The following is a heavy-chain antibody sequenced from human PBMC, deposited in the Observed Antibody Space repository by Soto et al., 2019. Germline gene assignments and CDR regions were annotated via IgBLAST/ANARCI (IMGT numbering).Heavy chain of an antibody. D-gene: IGHD5-18*01. CDR1: GYTFTGYY. J-gene: IGHJ4*02. CDR2: INPNSGGT. CDR3: ARDKPDTAMVMDY. Sequence: ASVKVSCKASGYTFTGYYMHWVRQAPGQGLEWMGWINPNSGGTNYAQKFQGRVTMTRDTSISTAYMELSRLRSDDTAVYYCARDKPDTAMVMDYWGQGNLVTVS. V-gene: IGHV1-2*02.